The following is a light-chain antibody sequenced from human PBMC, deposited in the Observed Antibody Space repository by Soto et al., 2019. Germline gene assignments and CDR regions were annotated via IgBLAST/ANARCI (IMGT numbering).Light chain of an antibody. CDR1: QSVSSY. V-gene: IGKV3-11*01. Sequence: EIVLTQSPATLSLSPGERATLSCRASQSVSSYLVWYQQKPGQVPRLLIYDASNRATGIRARFGGSGSGTDFTRTISSLEPEDSAVYYCQQRSDWPSTFGGGTKVEIK. J-gene: IGKJ4*01. CDR3: QQRSDWPST. CDR2: DAS.